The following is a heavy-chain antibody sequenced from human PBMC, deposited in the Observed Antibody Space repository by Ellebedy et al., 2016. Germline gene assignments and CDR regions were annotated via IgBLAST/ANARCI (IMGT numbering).Heavy chain of an antibody. Sequence: SETLSLTXTVSGGSISSYYWSWIRQPPGKGLEWIGFIYYSGDTNYNPSLKSRVTISLDTSKNHFSLKLNSVTAADTAVYYCAREDSGTYFYWGQGALVTVSS. D-gene: IGHD1-26*01. CDR1: GGSISSYY. CDR2: IYYSGDT. V-gene: IGHV4-59*01. CDR3: AREDSGTYFY. J-gene: IGHJ4*02.